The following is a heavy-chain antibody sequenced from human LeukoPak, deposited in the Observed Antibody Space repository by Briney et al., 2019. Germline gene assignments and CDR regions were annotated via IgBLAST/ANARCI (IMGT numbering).Heavy chain of an antibody. J-gene: IGHJ3*02. D-gene: IGHD3-22*01. CDR2: INPNSGGT. V-gene: IGHV1-2*02. CDR3: ARARTMIGTDAFDI. CDR1: GYTFTGYY. Sequence: GASVKVSCKASGYTFTGYYMHWVRQAPGQGLEWMGWINPNSGGTNYAQKFQGRVTMTRDTSISTAYMELSRLRSDDTAVYYCARARTMIGTDAFDIWGQGTMVTVSS.